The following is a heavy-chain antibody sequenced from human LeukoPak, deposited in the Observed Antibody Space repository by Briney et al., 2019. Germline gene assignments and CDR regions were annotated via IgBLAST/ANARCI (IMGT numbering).Heavy chain of an antibody. V-gene: IGHV3-49*04. J-gene: IGHJ5*02. D-gene: IGHD3-3*01. CDR3: TRDLRITIFGVVTPYGWFDP. CDR1: GFTFGDYA. CDR2: IRSKAYGGTT. Sequence: PGGSLRLSCTASGFTFGDYAMSWVRQAPGKGLEWVGFIRSKAYGGTTEYAASVKGRFTISRDDSKSIAYLQMNSLKTEDTAVYYCTRDLRITIFGVVTPYGWFDPWGQGTLVTVSS.